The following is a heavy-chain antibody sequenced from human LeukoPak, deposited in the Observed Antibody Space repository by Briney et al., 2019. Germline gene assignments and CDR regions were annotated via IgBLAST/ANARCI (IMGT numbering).Heavy chain of an antibody. J-gene: IGHJ4*02. Sequence: PGGSLRLSCAASGFIFSDYYMHWIRQAPGKGLEWVSYISSSGSVIFYVDSVKGRFTISRDNAKNSLHLQMNSLRDEDTAVYYCAKGRDYGDYNPRRPYWGQGTLVTVSS. CDR1: GFIFSDYY. CDR3: AKGRDYGDYNPRRPY. D-gene: IGHD4-17*01. V-gene: IGHV3-11*01. CDR2: ISSSGSVI.